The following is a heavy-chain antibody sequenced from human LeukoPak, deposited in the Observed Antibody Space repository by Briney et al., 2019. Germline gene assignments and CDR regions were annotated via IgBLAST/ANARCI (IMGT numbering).Heavy chain of an antibody. CDR3: TRVSTTDDY. V-gene: IGHV3-74*01. CDR1: GFPFSSYW. J-gene: IGHJ4*02. CDR2: INSDGRSA. D-gene: IGHD2/OR15-2a*01. Sequence: GGSLRLSCVGTGFPFSSYWMHWVRQAPGKGLVWVSRINSDGRSAVYADSVKGRFTISRDNAKNTLYLQMDSLGAEDTAVYYCTRVSTTDDYWGQGTLVTVSS.